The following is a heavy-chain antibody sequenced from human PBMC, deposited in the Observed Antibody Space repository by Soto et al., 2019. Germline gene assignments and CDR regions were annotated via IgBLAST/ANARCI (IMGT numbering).Heavy chain of an antibody. D-gene: IGHD2-2*01. CDR1: GGSISTNNW. CDR3: ARAKLCNTLSCPHSFDT. CDR2: VYHSGST. Sequence: QVQLQESGPGLVNASGTLSLTCGVSGGSISTNNWWSWVRQPPGQGLEWIAEVYHSGSTNYNPSLKRRLTISVDKSQNQFSLRLTSVTAADSAVYYCARAKLCNTLSCPHSFDTWGQGTLVTVSS. J-gene: IGHJ4*02. V-gene: IGHV4-4*02.